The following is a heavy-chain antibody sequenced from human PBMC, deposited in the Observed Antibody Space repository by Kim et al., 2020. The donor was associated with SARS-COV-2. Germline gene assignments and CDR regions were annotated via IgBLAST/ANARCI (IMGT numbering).Heavy chain of an antibody. Sequence: QKFQGRVTITADESTSTAYMELRSLRAEDTAVYYCARNPRDGGNSYYFDYWGQGTLVTVSS. J-gene: IGHJ4*02. CDR3: ARNPRDGGNSYYFDY. D-gene: IGHD2-21*02. V-gene: IGHV1-69*01.